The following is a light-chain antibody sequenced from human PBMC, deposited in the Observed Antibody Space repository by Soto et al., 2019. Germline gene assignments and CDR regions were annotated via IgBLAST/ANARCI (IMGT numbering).Light chain of an antibody. CDR2: EVS. J-gene: IGLJ2*01. CDR1: SSDVGGYNY. V-gene: IGLV2-14*01. CDR3: SSYTSSRLVV. Sequence: QSALTQPASVSGSPGQSITISCTGTSSDVGGYNYVSWYQQHPGKAPKLMIYEVSNRPSGVSNRFSGSKSGNKASLTISGLQAEDEADYYCSSYTSSRLVVFGGGTKLTVL.